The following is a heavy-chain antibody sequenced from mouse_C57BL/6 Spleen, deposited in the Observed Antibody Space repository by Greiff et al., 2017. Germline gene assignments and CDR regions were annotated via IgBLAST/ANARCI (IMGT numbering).Heavy chain of an antibody. V-gene: IGHV1-54*01. CDR1: GYAFTNYL. CDR3: ARRTRYYAMDY. J-gene: IGHJ4*01. Sequence: VKLQESGAELVRPGTSVKVSCKASGYAFTNYLIEWVKQRPGQGLEWIGVINPGSGGTNYNEKFKGKATLTADKSSSTAYMQLSSLTSEDSAVYFCARRTRYYAMDYWGQGTSVTVSS. CDR2: INPGSGGT.